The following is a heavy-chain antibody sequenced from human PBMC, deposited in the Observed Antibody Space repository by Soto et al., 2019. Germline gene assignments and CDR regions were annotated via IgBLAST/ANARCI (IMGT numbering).Heavy chain of an antibody. V-gene: IGHV3-72*01. CDR1: GFTFSGHY. J-gene: IGHJ4*02. CDR3: STTVITAPLFEY. CDR2: IRYKPNGHTT. D-gene: IGHD2-21*02. Sequence: EVQLVESGGGLVQPGGSLRLSCEGSGFTFSGHYMDWVRQAPGKGLEWLGRIRYKPNGHTTAYAASVKGRFTISRDDSKNLVYLQMNSLKSEDTALYYCSTTVITAPLFEYWGQGTLVAVSS.